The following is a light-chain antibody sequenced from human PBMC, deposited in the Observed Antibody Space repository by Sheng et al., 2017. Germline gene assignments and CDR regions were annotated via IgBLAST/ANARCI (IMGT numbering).Light chain of an antibody. CDR2: KTS. J-gene: IGKJ1*01. Sequence: DIQMTQSPSTLSASVGDRVTITCRASQSISIWLAWYQQKPGKAPKLLIYKTSSLESGVPSRFSGSGSGTDFTLTINSLQPEDFATYYCQQFNSYPPWTFAQGTKVEIK. CDR1: QSISIW. V-gene: IGKV1-5*03. CDR3: QQFNSYPPWT.